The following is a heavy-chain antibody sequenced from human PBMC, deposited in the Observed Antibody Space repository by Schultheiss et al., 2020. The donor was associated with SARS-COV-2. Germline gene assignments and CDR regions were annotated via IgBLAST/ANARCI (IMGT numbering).Heavy chain of an antibody. V-gene: IGHV3-23*01. D-gene: IGHD3-3*01. Sequence: GGSLRLSCAASGFIFSTYAMSWVRQAPGKGLEWVSAISGSGGSTYYADSVKGRFTISRDNSKNTLYLQMNSLRAEDTAVYYCARALQVFGVVTTFDYWGQGTLVTVSS. CDR1: GFIFSTYA. CDR3: ARALQVFGVVTTFDY. CDR2: ISGSGGST. J-gene: IGHJ4*02.